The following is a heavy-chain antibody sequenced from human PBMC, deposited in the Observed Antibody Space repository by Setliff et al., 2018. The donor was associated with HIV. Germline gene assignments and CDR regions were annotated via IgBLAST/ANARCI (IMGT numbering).Heavy chain of an antibody. Sequence: PSETLSLTCTVSGGSISSHYWSWIRQPPGKGLEWIGYIYYSGSTNYNPSLKSRVTISVDTSKNQFSLKLRSVTAADTAFYYCARGVTHPPPFGAFDIWGLGTLVTVSS. CDR2: IYYSGST. V-gene: IGHV4-59*11. J-gene: IGHJ3*02. CDR3: ARGVTHPPPFGAFDI. D-gene: IGHD5-18*01. CDR1: GGSISSHY.